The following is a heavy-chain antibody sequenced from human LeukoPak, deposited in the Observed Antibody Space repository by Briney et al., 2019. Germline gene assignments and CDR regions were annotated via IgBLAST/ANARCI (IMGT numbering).Heavy chain of an antibody. D-gene: IGHD5-12*01. CDR1: GFTVSRNY. V-gene: IGHV3-66*01. CDR3: ARDMGYAADLGWYYYYGMDV. CDR2: IYSGGST. J-gene: IGHJ6*02. Sequence: GGSLRLSCAASGFTVSRNYMSWVRQAPGKGLEWVSVIYSGGSTYYADSVEGRFTISRDSSKNTLYLQMNSLRAEATAVYYCARDMGYAADLGWYYYYGMDVWGQGTTVTVSS.